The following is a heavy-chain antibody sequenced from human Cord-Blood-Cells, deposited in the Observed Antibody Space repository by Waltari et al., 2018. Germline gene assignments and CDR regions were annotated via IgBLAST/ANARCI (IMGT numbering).Heavy chain of an antibody. Sequence: QVQLVESGGGVVQPGRSLRLSCAASGFTFSSYGMHWVRQAPGKGLGWVAVIWYDGSNKYYADSVKGRFTISRDNSKNTLYLQMNSLRAEDTAVYYCARDFYGMDVWGQGTTVTVSS. CDR3: ARDFYGMDV. J-gene: IGHJ6*02. V-gene: IGHV3-33*01. CDR1: GFTFSSYG. CDR2: IWYDGSNK.